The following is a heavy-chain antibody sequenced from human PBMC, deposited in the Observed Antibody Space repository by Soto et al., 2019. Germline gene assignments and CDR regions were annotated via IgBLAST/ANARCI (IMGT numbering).Heavy chain of an antibody. CDR1: GGSISSNHW. CDR3: ARGHPSTGWYGGSFCSYGMDV. CDR2: IYHSGST. Sequence: QVQLQESGPGLVRPSGTLSLTCAVSGGSISSNHWWSWVRQPPGKGLDWIGEIYHSGSTTYNAALKRRIPISINKSKNQFSLKLSSVTAADTAVYFCARGHPSTGWYGGSFCSYGMDVWGQGTTVTVSS. D-gene: IGHD6-19*01. V-gene: IGHV4-4*02. J-gene: IGHJ6*02.